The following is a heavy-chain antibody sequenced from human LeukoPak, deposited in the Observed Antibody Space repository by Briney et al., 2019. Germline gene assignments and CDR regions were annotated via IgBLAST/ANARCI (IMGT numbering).Heavy chain of an antibody. CDR3: ARDRFGDLNYFDY. CDR2: IYTSGST. Sequence: PPEILSLTCTVSGGSISSYFWSWIRQPAGKGLEWIGRIYTSGSTNYNPSLKSRVTISADKSTNQFSLKLSSVTAADTAVYYCARDRFGDLNYFDYWGQGTLVTVSS. J-gene: IGHJ4*02. CDR1: GGSISSYF. D-gene: IGHD3-3*01. V-gene: IGHV4-4*07.